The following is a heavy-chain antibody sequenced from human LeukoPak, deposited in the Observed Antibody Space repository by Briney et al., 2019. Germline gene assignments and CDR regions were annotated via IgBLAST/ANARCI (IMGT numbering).Heavy chain of an antibody. Sequence: GGSLRLSCAASGFTFSSYAMSWVRQAPGKGLEWVSAISGSGGSTYYADSVKGRFTISRDNSKNTLYLQMNSLRAEDTAVYYCAKGTSSTRHYYYYMDVWGKGTTVTVSS. CDR3: AKGTSSTRHYYYYMDV. J-gene: IGHJ6*03. D-gene: IGHD2-2*01. V-gene: IGHV3-23*01. CDR1: GFTFSSYA. CDR2: ISGSGGST.